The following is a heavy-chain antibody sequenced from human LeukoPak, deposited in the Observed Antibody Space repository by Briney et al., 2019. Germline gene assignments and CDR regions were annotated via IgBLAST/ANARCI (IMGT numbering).Heavy chain of an antibody. CDR1: GFTFSSYS. J-gene: IGHJ4*02. D-gene: IGHD1-26*01. CDR2: ISSSGSTI. V-gene: IGHV3-48*04. CDR3: ATRPSGSYYEPFDY. Sequence: GGSLRLSCAASGFTFSSYSMNWVRQAPGKGLEWVSYISSSGSTIYYADSVKGRFTISRDNAKNSLYLQMNSLRAEDTAVYYCATRPSGSYYEPFDYWGQGTLVTVSS.